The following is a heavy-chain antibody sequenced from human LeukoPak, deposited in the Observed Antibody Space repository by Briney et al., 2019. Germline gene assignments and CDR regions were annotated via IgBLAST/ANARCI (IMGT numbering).Heavy chain of an antibody. CDR3: ARVGSSTHAFDI. Sequence: GGSLRLSCAASGFIFSGYSMNWVRQAPGKGLEWVSYISSSTSTIYYANSVKGRFTISRDNAKNSLYLQMNSLRAEDTAVYYCARVGSSTHAFDIWGQGTMVTVSS. CDR1: GFIFSGYS. CDR2: ISSSTSTI. V-gene: IGHV3-48*01. D-gene: IGHD2-2*01. J-gene: IGHJ3*02.